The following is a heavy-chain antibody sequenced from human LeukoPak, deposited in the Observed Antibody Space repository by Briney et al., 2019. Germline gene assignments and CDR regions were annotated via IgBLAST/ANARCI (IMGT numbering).Heavy chain of an antibody. D-gene: IGHD2-2*01. CDR3: AKVDCSSTSCYYGMDV. J-gene: IGHJ6*04. Sequence: GGSLRLSCAASGFTFSSYGMHWVRQAPGKGLEWVAVISYDGSNKYYADSVKGRFTISSDNSKNTLYLQMNSLRAEDTAVYYCAKVDCSSTSCYYGMDVWGKGTTVTVSS. CDR1: GFTFSSYG. V-gene: IGHV3-30*18. CDR2: ISYDGSNK.